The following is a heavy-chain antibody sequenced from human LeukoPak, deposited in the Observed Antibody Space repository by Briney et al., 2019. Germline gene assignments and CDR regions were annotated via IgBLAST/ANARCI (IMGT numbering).Heavy chain of an antibody. V-gene: IGHV3-30*04. CDR3: AKDKGGARIYFDS. CDR1: GFTFSSYA. J-gene: IGHJ4*02. CDR2: ITFDGGNK. D-gene: IGHD1-26*01. Sequence: PGGSLRLSCAASGFTFSSYAMHWVRQAPGKGLEWVAVITFDGGNKYFSDSVRGRFTISRDISKNTLFLQMNSLRPEDTAVYYCAKDKGGARIYFDSWGQGTLVTVSS.